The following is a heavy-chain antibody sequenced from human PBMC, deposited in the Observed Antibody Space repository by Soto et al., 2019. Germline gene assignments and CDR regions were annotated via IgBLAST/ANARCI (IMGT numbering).Heavy chain of an antibody. J-gene: IGHJ6*03. CDR3: ARGHSRSACGYYYYYMDV. V-gene: IGHV1-18*01. D-gene: IGHD6-13*01. Sequence: QVQLVQSGAEVRKPGASVKVSCKASGYTVSSYGINWVRQAPGQGLEWMGWISAYNGNTKYAQKVQGRVTMTTDTPTRTAYMELRSLKSADTAVYYCARGHSRSACGYYYYYMDVWGEGTRVTVSS. CDR1: GYTVSSYG. CDR2: ISAYNGNT.